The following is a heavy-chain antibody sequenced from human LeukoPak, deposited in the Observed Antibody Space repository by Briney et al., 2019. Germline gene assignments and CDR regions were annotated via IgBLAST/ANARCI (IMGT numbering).Heavy chain of an antibody. CDR2: INHSGST. J-gene: IGHJ4*02. CDR1: GGSFSGYY. Sequence: SETLSLTCAVYGGSFSGYYWSWIRQPPGKGLEWIGEINHSGSTNYNPSLKSRVTISVDTSKNQFSLKLSSVTAADTAVYYCARGFGGDCSSTSCYVDSDYWGQGTLVTVSS. V-gene: IGHV4-34*01. CDR3: ARGFGGDCSSTSCYVDSDY. D-gene: IGHD2-2*01.